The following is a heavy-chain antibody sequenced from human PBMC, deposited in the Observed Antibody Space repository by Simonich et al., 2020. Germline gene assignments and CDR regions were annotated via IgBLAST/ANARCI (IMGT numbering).Heavy chain of an antibody. CDR3: ARCCLVNYDILTGYHNWFDP. J-gene: IGHJ5*02. CDR1: GGSFSGYY. D-gene: IGHD3-9*01. Sequence: QVQLQQWGAGLLKPSETLSLTCAVYGGSFSGYYWSWIRQPPGKGLEWIGEINHSGSNKYNPSLKIRVTISVDTSKNQFSLKLSSVTAADTAVYYWARCCLVNYDILTGYHNWFDPWGQGTLVTVSS. CDR2: INHSGSN. V-gene: IGHV4-34*01.